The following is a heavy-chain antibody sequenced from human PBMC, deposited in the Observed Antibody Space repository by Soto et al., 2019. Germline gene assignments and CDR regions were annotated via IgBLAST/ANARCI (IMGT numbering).Heavy chain of an antibody. Sequence: SETLSLTCTVSGGSISSSNYYWGWLRQPPGKGREWIGSIYYSGSTYYNRSLKSRVTISVDTSKNQFSLKLSSVTAADTAVYYCASPHKPGIAAAGTPYFQHWGQGTLVTVSS. CDR2: IYYSGST. CDR3: ASPHKPGIAAAGTPYFQH. CDR1: GGSISSSNYY. V-gene: IGHV4-39*01. J-gene: IGHJ1*01. D-gene: IGHD6-13*01.